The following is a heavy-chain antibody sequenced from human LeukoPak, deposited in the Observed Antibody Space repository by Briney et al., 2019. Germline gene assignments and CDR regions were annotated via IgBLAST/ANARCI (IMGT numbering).Heavy chain of an antibody. CDR1: GGSISSGDYY. CDR3: ARAPSEDTYYFDY. CDR2: IYYSGST. Sequence: SETLSLTCTVSGGSISSGDYYWSWIRQPPGKGLEWIGYIYYSGSTYYNPSLKSRVTISVDTSKNQLSLKLSSVTAADTAVYYCARAPSEDTYYFDYWGQGTLVTVSS. V-gene: IGHV4-30-4*01. J-gene: IGHJ4*02.